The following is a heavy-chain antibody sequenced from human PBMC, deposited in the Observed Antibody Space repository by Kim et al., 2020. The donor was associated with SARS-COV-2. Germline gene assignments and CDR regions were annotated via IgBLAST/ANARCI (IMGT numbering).Heavy chain of an antibody. CDR1: GGSFSGYY. V-gene: IGHV4-34*01. CDR2: INHSGST. D-gene: IGHD3-22*01. J-gene: IGHJ6*03. CDR3: ARDFPYYYDSSGYYRPYYMDV. Sequence: SETLSLTCAVYGGSFSGYYWSWIRQPPGKGLEWIGEINHSGSTNYNPSLKSRVTISVDTSKNQFSLKLSSVTAADTAVYYCARDFPYYYDSSGYYRPYYMDVWGKGTTVTVSS.